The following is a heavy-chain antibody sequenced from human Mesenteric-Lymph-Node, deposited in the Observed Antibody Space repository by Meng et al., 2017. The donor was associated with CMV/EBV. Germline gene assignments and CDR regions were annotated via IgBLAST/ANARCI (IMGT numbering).Heavy chain of an antibody. D-gene: IGHD3-16*02. CDR1: GFTFSSYG. Sequence: GESLKISCAASGFTFSSYGMHWVRQAPGKGLEWVAFIRYDGSNKYYADSVKGRFTISRDNAKNSLYLEMTSLRVEDTALYYCAKISLRARRGGAFDLWGQGTMVTVSS. CDR2: IRYDGSNK. V-gene: IGHV3-30*02. J-gene: IGHJ3*01. CDR3: AKISLRARRGGAFDL.